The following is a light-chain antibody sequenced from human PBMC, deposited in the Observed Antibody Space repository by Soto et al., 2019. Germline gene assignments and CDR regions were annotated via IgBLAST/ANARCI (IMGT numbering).Light chain of an antibody. CDR1: SSDVGDYNY. CDR2: EVS. CDR3: SSYTGSRTLV. Sequence: QSVLTQPASVSGSPGQSITISCTGTSSDVGDYNYVSWYQQHPGKAPKLIIYEVSNRPSGVSNRFSGSKFGNTASLTISGLQAEDEADYYCSSYTGSRTLVFGGGTKVTVL. J-gene: IGLJ3*02. V-gene: IGLV2-14*01.